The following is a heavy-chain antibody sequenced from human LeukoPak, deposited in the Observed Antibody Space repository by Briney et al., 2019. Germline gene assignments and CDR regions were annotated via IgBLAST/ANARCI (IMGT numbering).Heavy chain of an antibody. J-gene: IGHJ4*02. V-gene: IGHV1-69*06. D-gene: IGHD3-22*01. Sequence: SVKVSCKASGGTFSSYAISWVRQAPGQGLEWMGGIIPIFGTAHYAQKFQGRVTITADKSTSTAYMELRSLRSDDTAVYYCARDLTHRRNYDNSGYQIVPAFWGQGTLVTVSS. CDR3: ARDLTHRRNYDNSGYQIVPAF. CDR2: IIPIFGTA. CDR1: GGTFSSYA.